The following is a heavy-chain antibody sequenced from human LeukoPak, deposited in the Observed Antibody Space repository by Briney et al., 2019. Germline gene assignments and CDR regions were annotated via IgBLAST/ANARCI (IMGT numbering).Heavy chain of an antibody. J-gene: IGHJ4*02. CDR1: GGSISSSSYY. D-gene: IGHD6-13*01. CDR3: ARHSSSWYRASYYFDY. Sequence: SETLSLTCTVSGGSISSSSYYWGWIRQPPGKGLEWIGSIYYSGSTYYNPSLKSRVTISVDTSKNQLSLKLSSVTAADTAVYYCARHSSSWYRASYYFDYWGQGTLVTVSS. CDR2: IYYSGST. V-gene: IGHV4-39*01.